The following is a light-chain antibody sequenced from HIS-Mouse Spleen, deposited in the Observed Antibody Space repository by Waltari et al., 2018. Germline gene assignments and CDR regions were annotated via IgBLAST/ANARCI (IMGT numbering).Light chain of an antibody. V-gene: IGLV2-23*01. J-gene: IGLJ3*02. CDR2: EGS. CDR3: CSYAGSSTWV. CDR1: SSDVGSHNL. Sequence: QSALTQPASVSGSPGQSITISCTGPSSDVGSHNLVSWYQQRPGKAPKLMIYEGSKRPSGVSNRFSGSKSGNTASLTISGLQAEDEADYYCCSYAGSSTWVFGGGTKLTVL.